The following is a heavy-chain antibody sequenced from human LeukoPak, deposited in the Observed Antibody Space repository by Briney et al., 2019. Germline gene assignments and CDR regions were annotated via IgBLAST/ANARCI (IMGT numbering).Heavy chain of an antibody. V-gene: IGHV3-7*03. CDR1: GFTFSNYW. CDR3: AKDHY. Sequence: GGSLRLSCAASGFTFSNYWMTWVRQAPGKGLEWVANINRDGSERYYVDSVKGRFTISRDDAKSSLYLQMNSLRAGDSAVYYCAKDHYWGQGTLVTVSS. CDR2: INRDGSER. J-gene: IGHJ4*02.